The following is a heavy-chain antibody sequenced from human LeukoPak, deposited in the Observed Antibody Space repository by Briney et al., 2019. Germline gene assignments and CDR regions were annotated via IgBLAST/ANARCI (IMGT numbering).Heavy chain of an antibody. CDR1: GFDFSKYE. V-gene: IGHV3-48*03. D-gene: IGHD3-22*01. J-gene: IGHJ6*02. Sequence: PGGSLRLCCAASGFDFSKYEMNWVRQAPGKGLEWIAYISVRAGTIYYGDSAEGRFTISRDDAKNSLYLQMNSLRVEDTAIYYCAKDFPHYYETSHGMDVWGQGTTVTVS. CDR3: AKDFPHYYETSHGMDV. CDR2: ISVRAGTI.